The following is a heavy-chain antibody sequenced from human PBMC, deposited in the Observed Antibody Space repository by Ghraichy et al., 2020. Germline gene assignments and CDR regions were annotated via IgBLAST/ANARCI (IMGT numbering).Heavy chain of an antibody. V-gene: IGHV1-69*05. Sequence: SVKVSCKASGGTFSSYAISWVRQAPGQGLEWMGGIIPIFGTANYAQKFQGRVTITTDESTSTAYMELSSLRSEDTAVYYCARGYSIEHYYYDSSGFNAFDIWGQGTMVTVSS. CDR1: GGTFSSYA. D-gene: IGHD3-22*01. CDR2: IIPIFGTA. J-gene: IGHJ3*02. CDR3: ARGYSIEHYYYDSSGFNAFDI.